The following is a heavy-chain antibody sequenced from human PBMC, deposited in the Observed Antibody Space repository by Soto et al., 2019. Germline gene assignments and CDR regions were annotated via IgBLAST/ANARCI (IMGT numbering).Heavy chain of an antibody. CDR2: IIPTFGTG. Sequence: QVLLVQSGPEVKKPGSSVKVSCKASGGTFNNYAINWVRQAPGKGLEWMGGIIPTFGTGNHAQKFQGRVTITADESTTTAYMELNSLRSEDTAIYYGACFDGTLVRGGRSSPYEMDVWGQGTTVIVSS. CDR3: ACFDGTLVRGGRSSPYEMDV. V-gene: IGHV1-69*01. J-gene: IGHJ6*02. CDR1: GGTFNNYA. D-gene: IGHD3-10*01.